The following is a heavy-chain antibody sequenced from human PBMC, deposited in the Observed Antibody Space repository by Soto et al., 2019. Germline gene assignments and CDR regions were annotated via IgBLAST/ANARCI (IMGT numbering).Heavy chain of an antibody. V-gene: IGHV4-31*03. J-gene: IGHJ5*01. Sequence: PSETLSLTCTVSGGSISSGGYYWSWIRQHPGKGLEWIGYIYYSGSTYYNPSLKSRVTLSLDTFNNQFSLTLTSVTAADTAMYYCASSTFFPDSRGYHFKNLDSWGQGTLVTVSS. D-gene: IGHD3-22*01. CDR1: GGSISSGGYY. CDR2: IYYSGST. CDR3: ASSTFFPDSRGYHFKNLDS.